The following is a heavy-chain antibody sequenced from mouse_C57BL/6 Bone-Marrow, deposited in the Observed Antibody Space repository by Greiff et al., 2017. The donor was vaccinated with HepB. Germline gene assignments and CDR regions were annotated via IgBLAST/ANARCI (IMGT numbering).Heavy chain of an antibody. Sequence: EVMLVESGGGLVQPKGSLKLSCAASGFTFNTYAMHWVRQAPGKGLEWVARIRSKSSNYATYYADSVKDRFTISRDDSQSMLYLQMNNLKTEDTAMYYCVRGRDPAEYDGYPEDYWGQGTSVTVSS. CDR1: GFTFNTYA. CDR2: IRSKSSNYAT. D-gene: IGHD2-3*01. CDR3: VRGRDPAEYDGYPEDY. V-gene: IGHV10-3*01. J-gene: IGHJ4*01.